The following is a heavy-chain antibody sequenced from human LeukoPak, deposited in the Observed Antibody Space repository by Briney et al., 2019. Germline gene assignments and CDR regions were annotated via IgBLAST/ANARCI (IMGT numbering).Heavy chain of an antibody. CDR2: ISSSGSTI. CDR1: GFTFSDYY. V-gene: IGHV3-11*04. Sequence: GGSLRLSCAASGFTFSDYYMSWIRQAPGKGLEWVSYISSSGSTIYYADSVKGRFTISRDNAKNPLFLQLSSLRSEDTAVYFCARVDDDLDAFDLWGQGTLVTVSS. D-gene: IGHD3-3*01. CDR3: ARVDDDLDAFDL. J-gene: IGHJ3*01.